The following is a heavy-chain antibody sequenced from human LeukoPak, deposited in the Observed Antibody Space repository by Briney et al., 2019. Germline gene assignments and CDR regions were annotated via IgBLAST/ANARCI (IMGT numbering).Heavy chain of an antibody. CDR1: GGSISTYY. CDR2: IYYSGST. V-gene: IGHV4-59*01. J-gene: IGHJ4*02. Sequence: PSETLSLTCNVSGGSISTYYWSWIRQPPGKGLEWIGYIYYSGSTNYNPSLERRVTISVDTSKNQFSLKLSSVTAADTAVYYCARVWRQWLGVFDNWGQGTLVTVSS. D-gene: IGHD6-19*01. CDR3: ARVWRQWLGVFDN.